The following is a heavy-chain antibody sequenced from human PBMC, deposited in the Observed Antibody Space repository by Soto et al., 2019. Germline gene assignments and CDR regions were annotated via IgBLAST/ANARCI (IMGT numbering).Heavy chain of an antibody. CDR2: IYHSGST. D-gene: IGHD6-19*01. V-gene: IGHV4-4*02. CDR3: ARVGSSGWSPDY. J-gene: IGHJ4*02. Sequence: XGTLSLSCAVSGGSISSSNWWSCVRQPPGKGLEWIGEIYHSGSTNYNPSLKSRVTISVDKSKNQFSLKLSSVSAADTAVYYCARVGSSGWSPDYWGPGTLVTVSS. CDR1: GGSISSSNW.